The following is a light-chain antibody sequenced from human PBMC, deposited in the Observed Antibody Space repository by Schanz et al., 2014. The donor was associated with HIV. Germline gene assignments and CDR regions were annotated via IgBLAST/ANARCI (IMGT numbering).Light chain of an antibody. CDR3: QQYNRYSAT. Sequence: EIVMTQSPATLSVSPGERATLSCRASQSVSSNLAWYQQKPGQAPRLLIYGASTRATGIPARFSGSGSGTEFTLTISSLQPDDFATYYCQQYNRYSATFGPGTNLELK. CDR1: QSVSSN. V-gene: IGKV3-15*01. CDR2: GAS. J-gene: IGKJ2*01.